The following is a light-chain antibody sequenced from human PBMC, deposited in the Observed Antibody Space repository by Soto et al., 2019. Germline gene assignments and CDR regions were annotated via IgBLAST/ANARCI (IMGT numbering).Light chain of an antibody. V-gene: IGLV2-8*01. J-gene: IGLJ2*01. CDR3: ASYTGSDTLV. Sequence: QSALTQPPSASGSPGQSVTISCTGTSSDVGGYNYVSWYQQHPGKAPKLMIYEVSKRPSGVPDRLSGSKSGNTASLTVSGLQAEEEAYYYCASYTGSDTLVFGGGTTLTVL. CDR1: SSDVGGYNY. CDR2: EVS.